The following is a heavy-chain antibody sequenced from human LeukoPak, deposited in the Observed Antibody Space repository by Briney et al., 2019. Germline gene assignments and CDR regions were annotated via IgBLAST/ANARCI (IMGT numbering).Heavy chain of an antibody. Sequence: GGSLRLSCAASGFTFSSYAMHWVRQTPGKGLEWVAVISYDGSNKYYADSVKGRFTISRDNSKNTLYLQMNSLRAEDTAVYYCATSTGSGGSCYSDWGQGTLVTVSS. CDR2: ISYDGSNK. J-gene: IGHJ4*02. CDR1: GFTFSSYA. D-gene: IGHD2-15*01. V-gene: IGHV3-30*04. CDR3: ATSTGSGGSCYSD.